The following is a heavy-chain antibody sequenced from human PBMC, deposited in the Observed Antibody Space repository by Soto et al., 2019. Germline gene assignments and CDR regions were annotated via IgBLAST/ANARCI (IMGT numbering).Heavy chain of an antibody. J-gene: IGHJ6*02. CDR2: IDPSDSYT. Sequence: PGESLKISCKGSGYSFTSYWISLVRQMPGKGLEWMGRIDPSDSYTNYSPSFQGHVTISADKSISTAYLQWSSLKASDTAMYYCARHLDCSSTSCQPRGYYGMDVWGQGTTVTVSS. D-gene: IGHD2-2*01. CDR1: GYSFTSYW. V-gene: IGHV5-10-1*01. CDR3: ARHLDCSSTSCQPRGYYGMDV.